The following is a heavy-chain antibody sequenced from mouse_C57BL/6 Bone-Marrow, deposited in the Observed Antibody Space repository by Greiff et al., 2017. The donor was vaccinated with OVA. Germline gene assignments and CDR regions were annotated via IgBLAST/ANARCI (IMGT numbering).Heavy chain of an antibody. CDR2: IDPENGDT. J-gene: IGHJ3*01. CDR3: TTARGFAY. V-gene: IGHV14-4*01. CDR1: GFNIKDDY. Sequence: VQLQQSGAELVRPGASVKLSCTASGFNIKDDYMHWVKQRPEQGLEWIGWIDPENGDTEYASKFQGKATIKADTSSNTAYLQLSSLTSEDTAVYYCTTARGFAYWGQGTLVTVSA.